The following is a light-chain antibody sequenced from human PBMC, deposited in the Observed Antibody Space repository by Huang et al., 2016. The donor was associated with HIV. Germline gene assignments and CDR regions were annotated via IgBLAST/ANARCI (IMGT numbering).Light chain of an antibody. CDR1: QSFLYSSSNQNF. V-gene: IGKV4-1*01. J-gene: IGKJ4*01. Sequence: DIVMTQSPDSLAVSLGERATINCTSSQSFLYSSSNQNFLAWYQQKLGQPPKLLIYWASTRESGVPDRFSGSGSGTDFTLTITSLQAEDVAVYYCQQYYDTPLTFGGGTKVEIK. CDR3: QQYYDTPLT. CDR2: WAS.